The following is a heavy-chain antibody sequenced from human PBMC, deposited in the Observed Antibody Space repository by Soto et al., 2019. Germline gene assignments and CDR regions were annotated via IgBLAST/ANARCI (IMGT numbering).Heavy chain of an antibody. CDR3: AQAPHTAMTYYFDY. V-gene: IGHV3-23*01. D-gene: IGHD5-18*01. J-gene: IGHJ4*02. Sequence: EVQLLESGGGLVQPGGSLRLSCAASGFTFSSYAMSCVRQAPGKGLEWVSAISGSGGSTYYADYVKARFTIYRYNSKNKLYLQMKSMRAEDTAVYYCAQAPHTAMTYYFDYWGQGPLVTVSS. CDR2: ISGSGGST. CDR1: GFTFSSYA.